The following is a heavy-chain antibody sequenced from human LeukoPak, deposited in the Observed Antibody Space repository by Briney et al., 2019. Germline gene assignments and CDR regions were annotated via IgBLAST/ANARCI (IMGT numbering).Heavy chain of an antibody. CDR2: MNPNNGYT. CDR3: VRRGTTIFGVVTDTQDY. Sequence: ASVKVSCKTSGYTFTDYDINWVRQATGQGLEWRAWMNPNNGYTGSAQKFQGRVTITRDTSISTAYMELSSLRFDDTAVYYCVRRGTTIFGVVTDTQDYWGQGTLVTVSS. J-gene: IGHJ4*02. V-gene: IGHV1-8*03. D-gene: IGHD3-3*01. CDR1: GYTFTDYD.